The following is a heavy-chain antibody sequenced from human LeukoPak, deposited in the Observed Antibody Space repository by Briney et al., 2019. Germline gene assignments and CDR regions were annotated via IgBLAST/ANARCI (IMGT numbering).Heavy chain of an antibody. Sequence: GRSLRLSCAASGFTFSNYAMHWVRQAPCKGLEWVAVISYDGSNKYYADSVKGRFTISRDNSKNTLYLQMNSMRAEDTAVYYCAKEGYYYGSGSYPFDYWGQGTLVTVSS. D-gene: IGHD3-10*01. CDR2: ISYDGSNK. V-gene: IGHV3-30*04. CDR3: AKEGYYYGSGSYPFDY. CDR1: GFTFSNYA. J-gene: IGHJ4*02.